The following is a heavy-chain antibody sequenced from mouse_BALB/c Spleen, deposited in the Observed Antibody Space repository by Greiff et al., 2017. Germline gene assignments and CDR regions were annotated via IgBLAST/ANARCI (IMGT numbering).Heavy chain of an antibody. D-gene: IGHD2-1*01. V-gene: IGHV1S16*01. CDR3: TIRSDGNYEPSWFAY. CDR1: GYTFTSYW. CDR2: INPSNGGT. Sequence: QVQLQQPGADLVKPGASLKLSCTASGYTFTSYWMHWVKLRPGQGFEWIGEINPSNGGTNYNEKFKRKATLTVDKSSSTAYMQLSSLTSEDSAVYNCTIRSDGNYEPSWFAYWGQGTLVTVSA. J-gene: IGHJ3*01.